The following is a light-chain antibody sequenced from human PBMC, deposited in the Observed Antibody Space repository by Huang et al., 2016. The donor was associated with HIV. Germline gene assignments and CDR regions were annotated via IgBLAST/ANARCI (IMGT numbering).Light chain of an antibody. V-gene: IGKV3-15*01. CDR3: QQYNNWPFGA. J-gene: IGKJ4*01. CDR1: QRVRSN. Sequence: EIVMTQSPATLSVSPGERSTLSCRASQRVRSNLAWYQQKPCKAPGRLIYGASTRATGIPTSVSGSGSGTEFTLTISILQSEEFEVYYCQQYNNWPFGAFGGGTEVEIK. CDR2: GAS.